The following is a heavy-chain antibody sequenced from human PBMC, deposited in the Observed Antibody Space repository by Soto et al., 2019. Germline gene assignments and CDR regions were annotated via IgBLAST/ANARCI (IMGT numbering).Heavy chain of an antibody. CDR1: GRSITSYY. Sequence: PSETLSLTCSVSGRSITSYYWSWVLQPPGKGLEWIGYIYDNGITSQNPSLKSRVTMSADTSQNQFSLKLTSVTGADTAVYYCARTYDSNGYANQFDSWGQGSLVTVSS. CDR2: IYDNGIT. J-gene: IGHJ4*02. V-gene: IGHV4-59*12. D-gene: IGHD3-22*01. CDR3: ARTYDSNGYANQFDS.